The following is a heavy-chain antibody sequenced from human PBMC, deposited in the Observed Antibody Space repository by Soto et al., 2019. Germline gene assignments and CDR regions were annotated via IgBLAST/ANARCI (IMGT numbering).Heavy chain of an antibody. J-gene: IGHJ4*02. D-gene: IGHD2-2*02. V-gene: IGHV4-59*05. Sequence: PPETLSLTCNVSGGSVRGYYWCWIRQSPHKILEWRGRLWIGRIYNTGSTYYSPSLESRVTISVDTSKNQFSLNLSSVTAADTAVYYCARNWANYCSSASCYIYYFDYWGQGTVVTVSS. CDR2: IYNTGST. CDR3: ARNWANYCSSASCYIYYFDY. CDR1: GGSVRGYY.